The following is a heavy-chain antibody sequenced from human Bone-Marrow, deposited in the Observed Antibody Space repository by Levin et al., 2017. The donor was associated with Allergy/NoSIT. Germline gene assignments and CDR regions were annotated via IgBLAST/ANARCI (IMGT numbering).Heavy chain of an antibody. CDR3: ARDVLLRFGDLYHAFDM. J-gene: IGHJ3*02. D-gene: IGHD3-10*01. V-gene: IGHV3-21*06. Sequence: GGSLRLSCAASGFTFSSYSMNWVRQAPGKGLEWVSSISSSSRYIYYADSVKGRFTISRDNPKNSLYLQLNSLRAEDTAVYYCARDVLLRFGDLYHAFDMWGQGTMVTVSS. CDR2: ISSSSRYI. CDR1: GFTFSSYS.